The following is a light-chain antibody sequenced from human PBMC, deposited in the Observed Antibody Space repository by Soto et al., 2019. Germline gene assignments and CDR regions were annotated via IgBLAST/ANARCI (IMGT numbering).Light chain of an antibody. CDR3: EQYGSSPRT. J-gene: IGKJ1*01. CDR1: QSVNSNY. V-gene: IGKV3-20*01. Sequence: EIVLSQSPGTLSLSPGERATLSCRASQSVNSNYFAWYQQKPGQAPRLLIYGISIRPTGIPDRFSGSGSGTDFTLTISRLEPEDFAIYYCEQYGSSPRTFGQGTKVDIK. CDR2: GIS.